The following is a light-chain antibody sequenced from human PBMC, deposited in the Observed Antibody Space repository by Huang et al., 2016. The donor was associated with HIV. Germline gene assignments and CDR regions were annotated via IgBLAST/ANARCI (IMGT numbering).Light chain of an antibody. CDR2: GAS. CDR1: QSVSSN. V-gene: IGKV3-15*01. J-gene: IGKJ1*01. CDR3: HQYNNWPPWT. Sequence: ELVMTQSPATLSVYPGERATLPSRASQSVSSNLAWYQQKPGQSPRRLSDGASTRATGIPDRVSGSGSGTEFTLTISSLQSEDFAVYYCHQYNNWPPWTVGQGTKVEIK.